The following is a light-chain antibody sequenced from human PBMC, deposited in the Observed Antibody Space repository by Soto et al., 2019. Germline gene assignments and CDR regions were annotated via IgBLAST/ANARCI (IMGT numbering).Light chain of an antibody. CDR2: DDN. CDR3: QSYDSSLSGYVV. CDR1: SSNIGGNS. J-gene: IGLJ2*01. Sequence: QSVMTQPPSVSAAPGQKVTISCSGSSSNIGGNSVSWYQQLPGTAPKLLIYDDNKRPSGIPDRFSGSKSGTSATLGITGFQTGDEADYYCQSYDSSLSGYVVFGGGTKLTVL. V-gene: IGLV1-51*01.